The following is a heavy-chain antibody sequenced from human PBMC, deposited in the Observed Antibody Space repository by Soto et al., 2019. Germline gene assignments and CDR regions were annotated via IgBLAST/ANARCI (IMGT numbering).Heavy chain of an antibody. V-gene: IGHV4-61*03. CDR3: AREWGLLPYYVMNV. J-gene: IGHJ6*02. CDR2: ISYTGRT. D-gene: IGHD7-27*01. Sequence: SETLSLTCIVSGDSVTSGSYYWTWLRQPPGKGLEWIGYISYTGRTKHNPSLQSRVTISVDTSKNDFSLNLSSVTAADTAVYFCAREWGLLPYYVMNVWGHGTAVTVSS. CDR1: GDSVTSGSYY.